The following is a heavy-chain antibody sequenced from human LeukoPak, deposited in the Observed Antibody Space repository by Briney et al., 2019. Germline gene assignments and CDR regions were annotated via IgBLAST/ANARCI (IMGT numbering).Heavy chain of an antibody. J-gene: IGHJ4*02. CDR2: IYNSGNT. CDR1: GDSITSYY. D-gene: IGHD5-18*01. Sequence: SETLSLTCTVSGDSITSYYWSWLRQPPGKGLEWIGYIYNSGNTNYNPSLKSRVTISVDTSKNQISLRLSSVIAADTAVYYCARPLFRGYIFGWGYWGQGTLVTVSS. CDR3: ARPLFRGYIFGWGY. V-gene: IGHV4-59*08.